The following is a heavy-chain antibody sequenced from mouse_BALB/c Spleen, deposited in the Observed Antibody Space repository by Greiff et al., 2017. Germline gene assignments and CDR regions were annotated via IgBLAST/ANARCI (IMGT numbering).Heavy chain of an antibody. Sequence: QVQLQQSGPGLVQPSQSLSITCTVSGFSLTSYGVHWVRQSPGKGLGWLGVIWSGGSTDYNAAFISRLSISKDNSKSQVFFKMNSLQANDTAIYYCARNNYGSSYGGYFDYWGQGTTLTVSS. CDR1: GFSLTSYG. D-gene: IGHD1-1*01. V-gene: IGHV2-2*02. CDR3: ARNNYGSSYGGYFDY. J-gene: IGHJ2*01. CDR2: IWSGGST.